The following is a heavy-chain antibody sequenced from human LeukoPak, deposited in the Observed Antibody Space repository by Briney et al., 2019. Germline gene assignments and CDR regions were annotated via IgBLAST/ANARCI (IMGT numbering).Heavy chain of an antibody. Sequence: PSEALSLTCTVSGGSISSYYWSWIRQPAGKGLEWIGRIYTSGSTNYNPSLESRVTMSVDTSKNQFSLKLSSVTAADTAVYYCARDRYDYSNYYYYYYMDVWGKGTTVTVSS. CDR3: ARDRYDYSNYYYYYYMDV. J-gene: IGHJ6*03. D-gene: IGHD4-11*01. CDR1: GGSISSYY. V-gene: IGHV4-4*07. CDR2: IYTSGST.